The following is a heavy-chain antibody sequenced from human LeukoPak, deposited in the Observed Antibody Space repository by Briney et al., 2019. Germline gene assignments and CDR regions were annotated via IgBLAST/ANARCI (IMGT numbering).Heavy chain of an antibody. D-gene: IGHD3-9*01. CDR3: ARARWLFPSDY. CDR1: GFTFSSYA. Sequence: GGSLRLSCAASGFTFSSYAMHWVRQAPGKGLEWVAVISYDGSNKYYADSVKGRFTISRDNSKNTLYLQMNSLRAEDTAVYYCARARWLFPSDYWGQGTLVTVSS. V-gene: IGHV3-30-3*01. J-gene: IGHJ4*02. CDR2: ISYDGSNK.